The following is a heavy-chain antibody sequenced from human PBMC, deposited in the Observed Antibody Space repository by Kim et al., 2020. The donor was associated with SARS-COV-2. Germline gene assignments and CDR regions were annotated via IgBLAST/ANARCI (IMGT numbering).Heavy chain of an antibody. Sequence: GGSLRLSCAASGFIFSDFYMSWIRQAPGKGLEWVSYISGVNSYTNYADSVKGRFTISRDNAKNSLYLQMNSLRAEDTAVYYCARVGLGGSSWYCFDYWGQGTLVTVSS. CDR2: ISGVNSYT. V-gene: IGHV3-11*05. CDR3: ARVGLGGSSWYCFDY. J-gene: IGHJ4*02. D-gene: IGHD6-13*01. CDR1: GFIFSDFY.